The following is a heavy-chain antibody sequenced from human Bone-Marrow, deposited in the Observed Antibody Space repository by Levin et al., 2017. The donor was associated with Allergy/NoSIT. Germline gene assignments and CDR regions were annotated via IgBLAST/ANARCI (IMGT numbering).Heavy chain of an antibody. J-gene: IGHJ4*02. D-gene: IGHD3-3*01. CDR2: IFWDDDT. CDR3: AHRKHAGFGWGVLDS. Sequence: SGPTLVKPSQTLTLTCTLSGISLTSSGVGVGWIRQPPGKALEWLALIFWDDDTRYSPALETRLAISRDTSKNQVVLKMTNMGPMDTGTYYCAHRKHAGFGWGVLDSWGQGTLVTVSS. CDR1: GISLTSSGVG. V-gene: IGHV2-5*02.